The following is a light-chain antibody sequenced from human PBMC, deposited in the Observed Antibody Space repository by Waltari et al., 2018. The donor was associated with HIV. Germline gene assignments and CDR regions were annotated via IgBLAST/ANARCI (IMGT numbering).Light chain of an antibody. V-gene: IGLV3-9*01. CDR1: KLGSKH. CDR3: QVWDSSTGV. CDR2: RDS. Sequence: SYELTQPLSVSVARGTTARIHRGGNKLGSKHVHWYQQKPGQAPVPVIYRDSNRPSGIPERFSGSNSGNTATLTISRAQAGDEADYYCQVWDSSTGVFGGGTKLTVL. J-gene: IGLJ3*02.